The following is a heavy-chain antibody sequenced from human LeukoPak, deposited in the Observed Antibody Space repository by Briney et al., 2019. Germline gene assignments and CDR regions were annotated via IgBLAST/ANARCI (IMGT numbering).Heavy chain of an antibody. Sequence: PGGSLRLSCAASGFTFSSYAMSWVRQAPGKGLEWVSAISGSGGSTYYADSVKGRFTISRDNSKNTLYLQMNSLRAEDTAVYYCAKDPPHYYSYYYDSSGRSYWGQGTLVTVSS. CDR3: AKDPPHYYSYYYDSSGRSY. V-gene: IGHV3-23*01. D-gene: IGHD3-22*01. CDR2: ISGSGGST. CDR1: GFTFSSYA. J-gene: IGHJ4*02.